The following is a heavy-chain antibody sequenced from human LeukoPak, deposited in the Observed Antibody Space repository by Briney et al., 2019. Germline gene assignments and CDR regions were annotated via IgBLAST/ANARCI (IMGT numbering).Heavy chain of an antibody. CDR2: INPNSGGT. Sequence: GASVKVSCKASGYTFTGYYMHWVRQAPGQGLEWMGWINPNSGGTNYAQKFQGRVTMTRDTSISTAYMELSRLRSDDTAVYYCARGTTGFWSGRGYYYYMDVWGKGTTVTVSS. CDR3: ARGTTGFWSGRGYYYYMDV. D-gene: IGHD3-3*01. V-gene: IGHV1-2*02. J-gene: IGHJ6*03. CDR1: GYTFTGYY.